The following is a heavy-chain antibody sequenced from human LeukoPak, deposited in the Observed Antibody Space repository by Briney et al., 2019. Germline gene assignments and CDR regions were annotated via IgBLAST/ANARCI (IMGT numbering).Heavy chain of an antibody. D-gene: IGHD3-22*01. V-gene: IGHV1-18*01. CDR1: GYTFTSYG. CDR2: ISAYNGNT. J-gene: IGHJ3*02. CDR3: ARLKVWYYYGSSGYQREIDI. Sequence: ASVKVSCKASGYTFTSYGISWVRQAPGQGLEWMGWISAYNGNTNYAQKLQGRVTMTTDTSTSTAYMELRSLRSDDTAVYYCARLKVWYYYGSSGYQREIDIWGQGTMVTVSS.